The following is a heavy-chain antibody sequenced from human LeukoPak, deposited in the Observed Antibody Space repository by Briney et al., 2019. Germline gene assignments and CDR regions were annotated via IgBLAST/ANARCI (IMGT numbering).Heavy chain of an antibody. D-gene: IGHD5/OR15-5a*01. CDR1: GFSFSSYL. V-gene: IGHV3-74*01. CDR2: VNRDGSVT. J-gene: IGHJ4*02. CDR3: AREFYAGNDC. Sequence: GRSLRLSCAASGFSFSSYLMHWVRQAPGKGLVWVSRVNRDGSVTGHADSVKGRFTISRDNARNTLYLQMNNLRVEDTAVYYCAREFYAGNDCWGQGTLVTVSS.